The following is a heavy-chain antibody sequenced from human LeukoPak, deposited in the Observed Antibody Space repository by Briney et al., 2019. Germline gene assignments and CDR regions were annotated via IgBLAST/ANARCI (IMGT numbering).Heavy chain of an antibody. CDR2: ISGGGDIT. D-gene: IGHD2-21*02. CDR1: GFNFANHA. V-gene: IGHV3-23*01. J-gene: IGHJ4*02. CDR3: VREDTPATANY. Sequence: PGWSLRLSCEASGFNFANHAMSWVRQNPGKGLEWVSAISGGGDITYYADSVTGRFTISRDNSKDTLFLQMHSLRPGDTAVYYCVREDTPATANYWGQGTLVTISS.